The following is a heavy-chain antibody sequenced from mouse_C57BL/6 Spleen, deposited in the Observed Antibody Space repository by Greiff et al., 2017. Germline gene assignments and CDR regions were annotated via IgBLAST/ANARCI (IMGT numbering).Heavy chain of an antibody. CDR1: GYTFTSYW. J-gene: IGHJ3*01. V-gene: IGHV1-69*01. CDR3: ASYYDYRFAY. D-gene: IGHD2-4*01. Sequence: VQLQQPGAELVMPGASVKLSCKASGYTFTSYWMHWVKQRPGQGLEWIGEIDPSDSHTNYNQKFKGKSTLTVDKSSSTAYMQLSSLTSEDSAVYYCASYYDYRFAYWGQGTLGTVSA. CDR2: IDPSDSHT.